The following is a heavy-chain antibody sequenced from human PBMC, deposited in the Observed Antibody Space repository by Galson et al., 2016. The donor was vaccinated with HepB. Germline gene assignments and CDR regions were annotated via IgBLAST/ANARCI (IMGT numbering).Heavy chain of an antibody. Sequence: SVKVSCKASDYTFRRYGITWVRQAPGQGLEWMGWISAYNGNTNYAQKVQGRVTMTTDTSTSTAYMELRSLRSDDTAVYYCARDAYDYVWGTYRAQAEIDDWGQGTLVTVSS. D-gene: IGHD3-16*02. CDR2: ISAYNGNT. CDR1: DYTFRRYG. J-gene: IGHJ4*02. V-gene: IGHV1-18*01. CDR3: ARDAYDYVWGTYRAQAEIDD.